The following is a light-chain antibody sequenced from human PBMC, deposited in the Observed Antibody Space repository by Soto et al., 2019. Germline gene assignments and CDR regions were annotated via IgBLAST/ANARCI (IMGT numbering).Light chain of an antibody. CDR2: DAS. CDR1: QSVSTY. J-gene: IGKJ4*01. CDR3: QQRSSWPSLT. Sequence: EIVLTQSPATLSLSPGERATLSCRATQSVSTYLVWYQQKPGQAPRLLIYDASSRATGIPARFSGSGSGTDFTLTISSLEPEDFAVYYCQQRSSWPSLTFGGGTKVEIK. V-gene: IGKV3-11*01.